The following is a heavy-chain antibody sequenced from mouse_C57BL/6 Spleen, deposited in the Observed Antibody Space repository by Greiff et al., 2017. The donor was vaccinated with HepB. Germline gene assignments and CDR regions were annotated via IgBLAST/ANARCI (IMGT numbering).Heavy chain of an antibody. V-gene: IGHV1-19*01. CDR1: GYTFTDYY. CDR3: ARTPYGSSYGYAMDY. D-gene: IGHD1-1*01. J-gene: IGHJ4*01. CDR2: INPYNGGT. Sequence: EVQLQQSGPVLVKPGASVKMSCKASGYTFTDYYMNWVKQSHGKSLEWIGVINPYNGGTSYNQKFKGKATLTVDKSSSTAYMELNSLTSEDSAVYYCARTPYGSSYGYAMDYWGQGTSVTVSS.